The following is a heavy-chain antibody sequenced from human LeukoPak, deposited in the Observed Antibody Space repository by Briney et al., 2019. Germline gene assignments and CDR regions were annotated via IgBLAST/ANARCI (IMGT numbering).Heavy chain of an antibody. CDR1: GGSISSSSYY. Sequence: SETLSLTCTVSGGSISSSSYYWGWIRQPPGKGLEWIGSIYYSGSTYYNPSLKSRVTISVDTSKNQFSLKLSSVTAADTAVYYCARLPKLVPAAANDAFDIWGQGTMVTVSS. D-gene: IGHD2-2*01. J-gene: IGHJ3*02. V-gene: IGHV4-39*01. CDR3: ARLPKLVPAAANDAFDI. CDR2: IYYSGST.